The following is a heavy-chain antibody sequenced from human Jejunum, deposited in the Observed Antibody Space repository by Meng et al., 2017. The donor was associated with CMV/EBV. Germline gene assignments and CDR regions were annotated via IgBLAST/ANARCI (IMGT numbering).Heavy chain of an antibody. J-gene: IGHJ4*02. CDR1: GESFGENF. Sequence: AFYGESFGENFWSWIRQPPGKGLEWIGEINHSGGTNYNPSLKSRVTISVDTSKTQFSLKLTSATAADTAVYYCARELVPAVPFDFWGQGTLVTVSS. CDR3: ARELVPAVPFDF. D-gene: IGHD2-2*01. CDR2: INHSGGT. V-gene: IGHV4-34*01.